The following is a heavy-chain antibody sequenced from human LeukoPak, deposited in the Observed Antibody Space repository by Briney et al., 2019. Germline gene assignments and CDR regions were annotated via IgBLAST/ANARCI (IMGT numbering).Heavy chain of an antibody. CDR3: ARELRSGSPDRSFDI. D-gene: IGHD1-26*01. CDR1: GGSINSGTYY. Sequence: SETLSLTCTVSGGSINSGTYYWSWVRQPAGKGLEWIGRIFSSGRTNYNASLKSRITMSVDTSKNQFSLKLSSVTAADTAVYYCARELRSGSPDRSFDIWGQGTMVTVSS. J-gene: IGHJ3*02. CDR2: IFSSGRT. V-gene: IGHV4-61*02.